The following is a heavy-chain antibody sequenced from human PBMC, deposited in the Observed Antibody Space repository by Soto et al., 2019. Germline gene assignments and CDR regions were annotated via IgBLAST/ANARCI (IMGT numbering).Heavy chain of an antibody. V-gene: IGHV1-2*02. D-gene: IGHD1-26*01. Sequence: QVKLVQSGAEVKKPGASVNVSCKASGYTFTVYYMHWVRQAPGQGLEWMGWINPKSGGTMYPQKFQGRVTMTWDTSISTAHMALTRLRSADTAVYYCARDLAKVGGSAGFDYWGQGTLVTVS. J-gene: IGHJ4*02. CDR1: GYTFTVYY. CDR3: ARDLAKVGGSAGFDY. CDR2: INPKSGGT.